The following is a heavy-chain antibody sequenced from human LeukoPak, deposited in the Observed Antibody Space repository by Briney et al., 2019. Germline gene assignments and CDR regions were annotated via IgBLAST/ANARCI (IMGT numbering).Heavy chain of an antibody. V-gene: IGHV4-61*02. Sequence: SETLSLTCTVSGGSISSGSYYWSWIRQPAGKGLEWIGRIYTSGSTNYNPSLKSRVAISVDTSKNQFSLKLSSVTAADTAVYYCARVTTGGYYNCWGQGTLVTVSS. J-gene: IGHJ4*02. CDR3: ARVTTGGYYNC. D-gene: IGHD3-22*01. CDR1: GGSISSGSYY. CDR2: IYTSGST.